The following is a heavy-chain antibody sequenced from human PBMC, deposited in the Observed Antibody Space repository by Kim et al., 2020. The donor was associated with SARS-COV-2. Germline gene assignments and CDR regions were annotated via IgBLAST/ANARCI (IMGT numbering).Heavy chain of an antibody. V-gene: IGHV3-74*01. CDR3: ARRQFTSGWYYFDY. Sequence: YGYAVQGRVTISRDNAKNTLYLQMNSLRAGDTAVYYCARRQFTSGWYYFDYWGQGTLVTVSS. D-gene: IGHD6-19*01. J-gene: IGHJ4*02.